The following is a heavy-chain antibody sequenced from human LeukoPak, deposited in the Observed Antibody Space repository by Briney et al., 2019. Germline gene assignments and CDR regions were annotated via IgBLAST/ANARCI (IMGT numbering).Heavy chain of an antibody. CDR3: ARDLGYCSGGSCLIFDY. V-gene: IGHV1-2*02. D-gene: IGHD2-15*01. Sequence: ASVKVSCKASGYTFTGYYMHWVRQAPGQGLEWMGWINPNSGGTNYAQKFQGRVTMTRDTSISTAYMELSRLRSDDTAAYYCARDLGYCSGGSCLIFDYWGQGTLVTVSS. CDR1: GYTFTGYY. J-gene: IGHJ4*02. CDR2: INPNSGGT.